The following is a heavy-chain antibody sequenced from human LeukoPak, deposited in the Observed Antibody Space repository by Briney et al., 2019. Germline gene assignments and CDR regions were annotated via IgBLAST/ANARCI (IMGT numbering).Heavy chain of an antibody. CDR3: ASMPYDFWSGYYKGWFDP. J-gene: IGHJ5*02. D-gene: IGHD3-3*01. Sequence: SETLSLTCTVSGGSISSSSYYWGWIRQPPGKGLEWIGSIYYSGSTYYNPSPKSRVTISVDTSKNQFSLKLSSVTAADTAVYYCASMPYDFWSGYYKGWFDPWGQGTLVTVSS. V-gene: IGHV4-39*01. CDR2: IYYSGST. CDR1: GGSISSSSYY.